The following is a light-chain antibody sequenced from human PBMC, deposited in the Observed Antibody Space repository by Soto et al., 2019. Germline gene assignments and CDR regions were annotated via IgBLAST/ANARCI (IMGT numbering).Light chain of an antibody. CDR2: EVS. V-gene: IGLV2-14*01. CDR1: SSDVGGYNY. CDR3: SSYTGGSTLVV. Sequence: QSALTQPASVSGSPGQSITISCTGTSSDVGGYNYVSWYQQHPGKAPKLMIYEVSNRPSAVSNRFSGSKSGNTASLPISGLQAEDEGNYYCSSYTGGSTLVVFGGGTKLTVL. J-gene: IGLJ2*01.